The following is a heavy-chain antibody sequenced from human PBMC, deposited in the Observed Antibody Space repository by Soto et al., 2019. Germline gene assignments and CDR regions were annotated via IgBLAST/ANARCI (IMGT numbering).Heavy chain of an antibody. J-gene: IGHJ4*02. Sequence: QVQLVQSGAEVRQPGASVKVSCKASGYSFTTYGMSWVRQAPGQGLGYMGWINGYGHGAKYVQRFQDRFSMTTDTSTNTVYMALRSLTSDDTAVYYCVRDLNGDFYYWGQGTVVIVSP. D-gene: IGHD3-10*01. CDR1: GYSFTTYG. V-gene: IGHV1-18*01. CDR3: VRDLNGDFYY. CDR2: INGYGHGA.